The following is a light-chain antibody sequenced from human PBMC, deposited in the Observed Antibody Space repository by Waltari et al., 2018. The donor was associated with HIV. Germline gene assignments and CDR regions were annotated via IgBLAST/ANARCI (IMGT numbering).Light chain of an antibody. V-gene: IGLV3-10*01. CDR2: EDS. CDR3: YSTDSSDWV. Sequence: SYELTQPPSVSVSPGQTARIPCSGDALPTKYAYWYQPKSGQAPVLVIYEDSKRPSGIPERFSGSSSGTMATLTISGAQVEDEADYYCYSTDSSDWVFGGGTKLTVL. CDR1: ALPTKY. J-gene: IGLJ3*02.